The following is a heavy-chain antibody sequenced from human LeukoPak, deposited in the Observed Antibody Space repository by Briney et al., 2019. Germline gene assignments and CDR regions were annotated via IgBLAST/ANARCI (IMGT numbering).Heavy chain of an antibody. V-gene: IGHV3-48*03. CDR3: AKAKWELYYYALDV. J-gene: IGHJ6*02. CDR2: ISSSGSTI. CDR1: GFTFSSYE. Sequence: HSGGSLRLSCAASGFTFSSYEMNWVRQAPGKGLEWVSYISSSGSTIYYADSVKGRFTISRDNAKNSLYLQMNSLRAEDTAVYYCAKAKWELYYYALDVWGQGTTVTVSS. D-gene: IGHD1-26*01.